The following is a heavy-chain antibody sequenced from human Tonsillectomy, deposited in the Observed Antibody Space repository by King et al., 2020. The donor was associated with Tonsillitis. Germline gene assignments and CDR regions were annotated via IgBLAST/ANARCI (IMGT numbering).Heavy chain of an antibody. CDR1: GFTFGDYA. V-gene: IGHV3-49*05. J-gene: IGHJ6*02. CDR3: TRVHTDFYYYGMDV. Sequence: VQLVESGGGLVKPGRSLRLSCTASGFTFGDYAMSWFRQAPGKGLEWVGFIRSKAYGGTTEYAASVKGRFTISRDDFKSIAYLQMNSLKTEDTAVYYCTRVHTDFYYYGMDVWGQGTTVTVSS. CDR2: IRSKAYGGTT.